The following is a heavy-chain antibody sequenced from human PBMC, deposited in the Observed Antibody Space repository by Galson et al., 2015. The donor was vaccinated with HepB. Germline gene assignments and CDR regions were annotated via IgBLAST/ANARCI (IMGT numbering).Heavy chain of an antibody. V-gene: IGHV3-66*01. Sequence: SLRLSCAASGFTVSSNYMSWVRQAPGKGLEWVSVIYSGGSTYYADSVKGRFTISRDNSKNTLYLQMNSLRAEDTAVYYCARAQWGYDFRYAFDIWGQGTMVTVSS. CDR3: ARAQWGYDFRYAFDI. CDR1: GFTVSSNY. J-gene: IGHJ3*02. D-gene: IGHD5-12*01. CDR2: IYSGGST.